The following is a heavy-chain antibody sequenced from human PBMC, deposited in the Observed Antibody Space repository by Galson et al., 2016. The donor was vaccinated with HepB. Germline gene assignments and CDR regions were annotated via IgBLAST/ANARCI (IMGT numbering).Heavy chain of an antibody. Sequence: LTCAVSGGSINSRSYWWSWVRQPPGKGLQWIGRIYYSGTTHYNPSLQSRVSISVDTSKNQFSLRLTSVSAADTAMYSCARQDRAGLVNFWGQGTTVTVSS. J-gene: IGHJ3*01. CDR2: IYYSGTT. CDR3: ARQDRAGLVNF. V-gene: IGHV4-39*01. D-gene: IGHD6-19*01. CDR1: GGSINSRSYW.